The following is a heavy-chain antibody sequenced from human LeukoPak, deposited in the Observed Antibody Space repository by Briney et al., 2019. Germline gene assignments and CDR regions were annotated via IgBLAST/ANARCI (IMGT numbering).Heavy chain of an antibody. D-gene: IGHD1-14*01. J-gene: IGHJ6*03. V-gene: IGHV4-4*09. CDR1: GGSISSYY. CDR2: IYTSGST. Sequence: PSETLSLTCTVSGGSISSYYWSWIRQPPGKGLEWIGYIYTSGSTNYNPSLKSRVTISADTSKNQFSLKLSSVTAADTAVYYCARAPGYYMDVWGKGTTVTVSS. CDR3: ARAPGYYMDV.